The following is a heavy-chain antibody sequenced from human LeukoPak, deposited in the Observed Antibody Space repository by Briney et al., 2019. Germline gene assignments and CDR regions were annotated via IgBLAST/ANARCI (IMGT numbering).Heavy chain of an antibody. CDR1: GGSISSYY. D-gene: IGHD2-2*01. CDR3: ARVDGSEALAYCSSTSCYYDYYMDV. V-gene: IGHV4-4*07. Sequence: KPSETLSLTCTVSGGSISSYYWSWIRQPAGKGLEWIGRIYTSGSTNYNPSLKSRVTMSVDTSKNQFSLKLSSVTAADTAVYYCARVDGSEALAYCSSTSCYYDYYMDVWGKGTTVTVSS. CDR2: IYTSGST. J-gene: IGHJ6*03.